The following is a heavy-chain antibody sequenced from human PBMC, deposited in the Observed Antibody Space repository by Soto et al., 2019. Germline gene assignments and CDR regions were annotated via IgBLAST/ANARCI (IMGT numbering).Heavy chain of an antibody. CDR1: GGSISSTSYY. Sequence: QLQLQESGPGLVKPSETLSLTCTVSGGSISSTSYYWGWIRQPPGKGLEWIGSIYYSGSTYYNPSLKSRVTLAVHTSKNQFSLKLSSVTAADTAVYHCARRDSSAYYYWGQGTLVTVSS. CDR3: ARRDSSAYYY. J-gene: IGHJ4*02. V-gene: IGHV4-39*01. D-gene: IGHD3-22*01. CDR2: IYYSGST.